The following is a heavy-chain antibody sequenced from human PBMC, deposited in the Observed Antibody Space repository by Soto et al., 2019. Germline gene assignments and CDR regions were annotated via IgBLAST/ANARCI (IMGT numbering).Heavy chain of an antibody. Sequence: ASVKVSCKASGGTFSSDAISWVRQAPGQGLEWMGGIIPIFGTANYAQKFQGRVTITADKSTSTAYMELSSLRSEDTAVYYCALSFDFWSGSYYYGMDVWGQGTTVTVSS. CDR1: GGTFSSDA. CDR3: ALSFDFWSGSYYYGMDV. CDR2: IIPIFGTA. D-gene: IGHD3-3*01. V-gene: IGHV1-69*06. J-gene: IGHJ6*02.